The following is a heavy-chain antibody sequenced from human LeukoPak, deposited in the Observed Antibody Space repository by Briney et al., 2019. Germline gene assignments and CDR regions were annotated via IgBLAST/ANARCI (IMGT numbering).Heavy chain of an antibody. CDR3: ARSEYYDFWSGSPTGYNWFDP. Sequence: NTSETLYLTCTVSGGSISSGDYYWSWIRQPPGKGLGWIGYIYYSGSTYYNPSLKSRVTISVDTSKNQFSLKLSSVTAADTAVYYCARSEYYDFWSGSPTGYNWFDPWGQGTLVTVSS. CDR1: GGSISSGDYY. CDR2: IYYSGST. J-gene: IGHJ5*02. D-gene: IGHD3-3*01. V-gene: IGHV4-30-4*08.